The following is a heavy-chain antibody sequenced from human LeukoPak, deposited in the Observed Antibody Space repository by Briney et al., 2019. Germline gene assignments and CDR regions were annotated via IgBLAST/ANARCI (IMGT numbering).Heavy chain of an antibody. Sequence: GGSLRLSCAASGFTFSSYAMTWVRQAPGKGLEWVSAISGSGGSTYYADSVKGRFTISRDNSKNTLYLQMNSLRAEDTAVYYCAKDRRGYGDATNRYFDYWGQGTLVTVSS. J-gene: IGHJ4*02. CDR2: ISGSGGST. CDR1: GFTFSSYA. CDR3: AKDRRGYGDATNRYFDY. D-gene: IGHD4-17*01. V-gene: IGHV3-23*01.